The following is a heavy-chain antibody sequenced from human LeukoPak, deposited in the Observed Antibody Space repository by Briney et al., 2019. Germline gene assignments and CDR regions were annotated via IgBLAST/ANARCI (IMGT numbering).Heavy chain of an antibody. V-gene: IGHV3-48*03. J-gene: IGHJ4*02. Sequence: GGSLRLSCAASGFTFSSHGIHWVRQAPGKGLEWVSYISSSGDTIYYADSVKGRFTISRDNAKKSLYLQMNSLRAEDTAVYYCARGYYDSSGLDYWGQGTLVTVSS. CDR3: ARGYYDSSGLDY. CDR1: GFTFSSHG. CDR2: ISSSGDTI. D-gene: IGHD3-22*01.